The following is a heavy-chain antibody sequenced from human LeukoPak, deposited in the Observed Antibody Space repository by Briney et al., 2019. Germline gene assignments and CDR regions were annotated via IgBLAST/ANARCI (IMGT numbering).Heavy chain of an antibody. V-gene: IGHV4-61*02. CDR1: GGSISSGSCY. Sequence: SETLSLTCTVSGGSISSGSCYWSWIRQPAGKGLEWIGRIYTSGSTNYNPSLKSRVTISVDTSKNQFSLKLSSVTAADTAVYYCARHGPVGTMIVVVITEADYWGQGTLVTVSS. CDR2: IYTSGST. D-gene: IGHD3-22*01. CDR3: ARHGPVGTMIVVVITEADY. J-gene: IGHJ4*02.